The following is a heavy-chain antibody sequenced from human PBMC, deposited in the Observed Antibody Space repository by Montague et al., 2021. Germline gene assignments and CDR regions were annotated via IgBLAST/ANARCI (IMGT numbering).Heavy chain of an antibody. D-gene: IGHD5-24*01. CDR2: TYYSGGTH. Sequence: SETLSLTCTVSGGSVSSGNYYWAWIRQPPGRRLEFVGHTYYSGGTHYYNPSLTSRVTISVDTSNNQFSLSLRSVTAADTAIYYCARDYYNSPVTMDVWGQGTTVTVS. J-gene: IGHJ6*02. CDR3: ARDYYNSPVTMDV. V-gene: IGHV4-61*01. CDR1: GGSVSSGNYY.